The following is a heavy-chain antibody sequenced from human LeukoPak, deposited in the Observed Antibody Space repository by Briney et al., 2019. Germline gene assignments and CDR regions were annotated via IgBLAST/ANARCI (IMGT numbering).Heavy chain of an antibody. CDR1: GGSILTTNW. CDR3: ARESGAFSPFGF. V-gene: IGHV4-4*02. Sequence: SETLSLTCAVSGGSILTTNWWSWVRQPPGKGLEWIGEVHLSGTSNYNPSLKSRVSMSIDKSKNQLSLKLTSVTAADTAMCYCARESGAFSPFGFWGQGTLVTVSS. J-gene: IGHJ4*02. D-gene: IGHD1-26*01. CDR2: VHLSGTS.